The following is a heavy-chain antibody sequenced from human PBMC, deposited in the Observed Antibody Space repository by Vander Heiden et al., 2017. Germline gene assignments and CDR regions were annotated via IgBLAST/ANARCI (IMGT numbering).Heavy chain of an antibody. J-gene: IGHJ5*02. CDR1: GGTFSSYA. V-gene: IGHV1-69*01. CDR2: IIPIFGTA. Sequence: KVSCKASGGTFSSYAISWVRQAPGQGLEWMGGIIPIFGTANYAQKFQGRVTITADESTSTAYMELSSLRSEDTAVYYCARRYCISTSCSQGGNWFDPWGQGTLVTVSS. CDR3: ARRYCISTSCSQGGNWFDP. D-gene: IGHD2-2*01.